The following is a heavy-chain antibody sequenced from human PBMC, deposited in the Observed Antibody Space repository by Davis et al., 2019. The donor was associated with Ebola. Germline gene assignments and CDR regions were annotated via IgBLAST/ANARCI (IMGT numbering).Heavy chain of an antibody. V-gene: IGHV3-23*01. Sequence: GESLKISCTASGFTFSVYTMTWVRQAPGKGLEWVSSITGTSIKTYYADSVKGRFTIYRDNSKTTVDLQMNSLRPEDTALYYCAKDARGGYYYADFWGQGTLVTVSS. D-gene: IGHD3-22*01. CDR1: GFTFSVYT. CDR2: ITGTSIKT. J-gene: IGHJ4*02. CDR3: AKDARGGYYYADF.